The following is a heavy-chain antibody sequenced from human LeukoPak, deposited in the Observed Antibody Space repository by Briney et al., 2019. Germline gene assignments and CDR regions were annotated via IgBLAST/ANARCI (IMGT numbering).Heavy chain of an antibody. J-gene: IGHJ3*02. CDR3: ALGLPGSYFDI. CDR1: GFTFSSYR. Sequence: PGGSLRLSCAASGFTFSSYRMSWVRQAPGKGLEWVANIKQDGSEKYYVDSVKGRFTISRENAKNSLYLQMNSRRAEDTAVYYCALGLPGSYFDIWGQGTMVTVSS. CDR2: IKQDGSEK. D-gene: IGHD2/OR15-2a*01. V-gene: IGHV3-7*01.